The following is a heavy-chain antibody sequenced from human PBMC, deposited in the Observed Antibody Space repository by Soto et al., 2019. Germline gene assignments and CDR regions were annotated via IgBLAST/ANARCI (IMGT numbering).Heavy chain of an antibody. CDR2: ISYDGSNK. Sequence: GGSLRLSCAASGFIFSTYAMHWVRQVPGKGLEWVAVISYDGSNKYYADSVKGRFTISRDNSRSTLFLHMNSLRPEDTALYHCAKALTVVVEGFDYWGQGTLVTVSS. V-gene: IGHV3-30*18. D-gene: IGHD2-15*01. J-gene: IGHJ4*02. CDR3: AKALTVVVEGFDY. CDR1: GFIFSTYA.